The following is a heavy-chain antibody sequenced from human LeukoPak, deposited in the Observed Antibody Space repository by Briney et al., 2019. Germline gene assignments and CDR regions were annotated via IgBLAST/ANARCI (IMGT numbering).Heavy chain of an antibody. V-gene: IGHV3-7*01. CDR3: ARLSAYYYGSYFYYYMDV. D-gene: IGHD3-10*01. Sequence: GGSLRLSCAASGFTFSSYWMSWVRQPPGKGPEWVANIRQDESERYSADSVKGRFTISRDNAKKSVYLHMSSLRAEDTALYYCARLSAYYYGSYFYYYMDVWGKGTTVTVSS. J-gene: IGHJ6*03. CDR2: IRQDESER. CDR1: GFTFSSYW.